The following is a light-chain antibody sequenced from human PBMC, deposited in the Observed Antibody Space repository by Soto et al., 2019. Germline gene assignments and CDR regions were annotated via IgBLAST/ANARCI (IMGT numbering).Light chain of an antibody. CDR3: SSYTSSSTVVV. V-gene: IGLV2-14*01. J-gene: IGLJ2*01. CDR2: EVS. Sequence: QSALTQPASVSGSPGQSITISCTGTSSDVGGYNYVSWYQQHPGKAPKLMIYEVSNRPSGVSNRFSCSKSGNTASLTISGLQAEDEAEYYCSSYTSSSTVVVFGGGTKLTVL. CDR1: SSDVGGYNY.